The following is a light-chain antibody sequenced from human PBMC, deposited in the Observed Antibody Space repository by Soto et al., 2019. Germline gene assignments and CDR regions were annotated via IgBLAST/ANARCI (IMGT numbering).Light chain of an antibody. CDR2: DAS. Sequence: EIVMTQYPATLSVSPGERATLSCRASQSVSSNLAWYQQKPGQAPRLVIYDASTRATGIPARFSGSGSGTEFTLTISSLQSEDFAVYYCQQYNKWPPTPRTFGQGTKVEIK. CDR3: QQYNKWPPTPRT. V-gene: IGKV3-15*01. J-gene: IGKJ1*01. CDR1: QSVSSN.